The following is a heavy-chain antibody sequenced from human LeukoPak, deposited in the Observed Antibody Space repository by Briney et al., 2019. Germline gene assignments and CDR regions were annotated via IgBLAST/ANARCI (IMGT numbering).Heavy chain of an antibody. J-gene: IGHJ4*02. V-gene: IGHV5-51*01. Sequence: GESLKISCKGSGYSFTNYWIGWVRQMPGKGLEWMGIIYPGDSDTRYSPSFQGQVTISADKSISTAYLQWSSLKASDTAMYYCARNVGGSGSIGFFDYWGQGTLVTVSS. CDR3: ARNVGGSGSIGFFDY. D-gene: IGHD3-10*01. CDR1: GYSFTNYW. CDR2: IYPGDSDT.